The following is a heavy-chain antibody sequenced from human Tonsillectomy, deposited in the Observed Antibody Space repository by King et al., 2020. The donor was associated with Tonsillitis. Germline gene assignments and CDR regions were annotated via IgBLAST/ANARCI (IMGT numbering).Heavy chain of an antibody. J-gene: IGHJ4*02. Sequence: VQLVESGGVVVQPGGSLRLSCAASGFTFDDYTMHWVRQAPGKGLEWVSLISWDAGSTYYTDSLKGRFTMSRDNSKNSLYLQMNSLRSEDTALYYCAKEGGMATINGDFDYWGQGTLVTVSS. CDR3: AKEGGMATINGDFDY. CDR2: ISWDAGST. CDR1: GFTFDDYT. V-gene: IGHV3-43*01. D-gene: IGHD5-24*01.